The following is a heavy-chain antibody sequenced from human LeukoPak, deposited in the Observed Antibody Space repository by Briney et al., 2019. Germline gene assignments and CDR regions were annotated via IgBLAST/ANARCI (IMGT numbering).Heavy chain of an antibody. V-gene: IGHV3-30*18. D-gene: IGHD2-2*01. J-gene: IGHJ3*02. CDR1: GFTFRTYG. CDR2: ISYDGRNK. Sequence: PGRSLRLSCAASGFTFRTYGMYWVRQAPGKGLEWVAAISYDGRNKYYADSVKGRLSISRDNSKNTLYLQVNSLRAEDTAMYYCAKVDCTSTSCHNPFDIWGQGTLVTVSS. CDR3: AKVDCTSTSCHNPFDI.